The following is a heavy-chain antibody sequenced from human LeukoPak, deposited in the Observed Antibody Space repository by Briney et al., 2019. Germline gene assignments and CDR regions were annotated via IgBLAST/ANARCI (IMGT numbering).Heavy chain of an antibody. CDR3: ARDVESGYYSDFDF. Sequence: ASVRVSCKSSGYTFTSYTMTWVRQAPGQGLEWMGWISANNGNTKYAQKLQGRVTMTTDTSTSTAYMELRSLRSDDTAVYYCARDVESGYYSDFDFWGQGTLVTVSS. CDR2: ISANNGNT. V-gene: IGHV1-18*01. CDR1: GYTFTSYT. J-gene: IGHJ4*02. D-gene: IGHD3-22*01.